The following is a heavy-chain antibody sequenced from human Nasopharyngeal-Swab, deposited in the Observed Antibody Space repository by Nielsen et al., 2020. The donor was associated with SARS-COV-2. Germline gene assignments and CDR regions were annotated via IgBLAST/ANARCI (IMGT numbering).Heavy chain of an antibody. D-gene: IGHD4-17*01. CDR1: GFTFSSYS. CDR2: ISSSSSYI. CDR3: ARGGGDYGDYGDY. J-gene: IGHJ4*02. Sequence: GESLKISCAASGFTFSSYSMNWVRQDPGKGLEWVSSISSSSSYIYYADSVKGRFTISRDNAKNSLYLQMTSLRAEDTAVYYCARGGGDYGDYGDYWGQGTLVTVSS. V-gene: IGHV3-21*01.